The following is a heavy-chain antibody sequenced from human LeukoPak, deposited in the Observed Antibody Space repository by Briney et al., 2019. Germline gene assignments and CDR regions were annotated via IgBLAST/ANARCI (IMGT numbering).Heavy chain of an antibody. D-gene: IGHD6-19*01. CDR3: ARLFGPKKPQSGWYRY. Sequence: SETLSLTCAVYGGSFSGYYWSWIRQPPGKGLEWIGEINHSGSTNYNPSLKSRVTISVDTSKNQFSLKLSSVTAADTAVYYCARLFGPKKPQSGWYRYWGQGTLVTVSS. CDR2: INHSGST. J-gene: IGHJ4*02. V-gene: IGHV4-34*01. CDR1: GGSFSGYY.